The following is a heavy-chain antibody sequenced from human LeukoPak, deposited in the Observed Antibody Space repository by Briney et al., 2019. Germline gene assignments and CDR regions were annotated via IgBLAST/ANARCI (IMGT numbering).Heavy chain of an antibody. Sequence: GGSLRLSCAASGFTFSSYGMHWVRQAPGKGLEWVAVISYDGSNKYYADSVKGRFTISRDNSKNTLYLQMNSLRAEDTAVYYCAKVSSGWSGYWGQGTLVTVSS. D-gene: IGHD6-19*01. CDR1: GFTFSSYG. CDR2: ISYDGSNK. V-gene: IGHV3-30*18. J-gene: IGHJ4*02. CDR3: AKVSSGWSGY.